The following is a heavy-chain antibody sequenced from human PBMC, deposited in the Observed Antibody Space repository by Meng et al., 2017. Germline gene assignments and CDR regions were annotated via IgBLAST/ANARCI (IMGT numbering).Heavy chain of an antibody. CDR1: GYTFTSYG. CDR2: ISAYNGNT. D-gene: IGHD4-23*01. J-gene: IGHJ2*01. Sequence: SVKVSCKASGYTFTSYGISWVRQAPGQGLEWMGWISAYNGNTNYAQKLQGRVTMTTDTSTSTAYMELRSLRSDDTAVYYCARAQYGGNSQDYWYFDLWGHGTLVTVSS. CDR3: ARAQYGGNSQDYWYFDL. V-gene: IGHV1-18*01.